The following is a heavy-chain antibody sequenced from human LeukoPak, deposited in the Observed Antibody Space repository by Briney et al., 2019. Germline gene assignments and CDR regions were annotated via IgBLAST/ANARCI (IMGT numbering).Heavy chain of an antibody. Sequence: ASVKVSCKASGYTFSTYGITWVRQAPGQGLEWMGWVSAYNDNTNYAQKFQGRVTMTTDASTSTAYMELRSLRSDDTAVYYCARASALTGTSRTSDDAFDIWGQGTMVTVYS. D-gene: IGHD1-7*01. CDR1: GYTFSTYG. V-gene: IGHV1-18*01. J-gene: IGHJ3*02. CDR2: VSAYNDNT. CDR3: ARASALTGTSRTSDDAFDI.